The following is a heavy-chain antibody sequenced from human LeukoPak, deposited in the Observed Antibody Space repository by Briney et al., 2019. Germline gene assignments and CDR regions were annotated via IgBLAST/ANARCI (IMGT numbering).Heavy chain of an antibody. D-gene: IGHD4-17*01. CDR2: MNPNSGNT. V-gene: IGHV1-8*01. CDR3: ARGDGETGAFDI. CDR1: GYTFTSYD. J-gene: IGHJ3*02. Sequence: AASVKVSCKASGYTFTSYDINWVRQATGQGPEWMGWMNPNSGNTGYAQKFQGRVTMTRNTSISTAYMELSSLRSEDTAVYYCARGDGETGAFDIWGQGTMVTVSS.